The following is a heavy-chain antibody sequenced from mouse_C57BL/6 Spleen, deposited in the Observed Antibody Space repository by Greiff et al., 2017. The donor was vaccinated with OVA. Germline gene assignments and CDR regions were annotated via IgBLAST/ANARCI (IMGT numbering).Heavy chain of an antibody. CDR3: ARNYGSSYEGYFDV. D-gene: IGHD1-1*01. CDR1: GYSFTDYN. CDR2: INPNYGTT. Sequence: EVKLVESGPELVKPGASVKISCKASGYSFTDYNMNWVKQSNGKSLEWIGVINPNYGTTSYNQKFKGKATLTVDQSSSTAYMQLNSLTSEDSAVDYCARNYGSSYEGYFDVWGTGTTVTVSS. J-gene: IGHJ1*03. V-gene: IGHV1-39*01.